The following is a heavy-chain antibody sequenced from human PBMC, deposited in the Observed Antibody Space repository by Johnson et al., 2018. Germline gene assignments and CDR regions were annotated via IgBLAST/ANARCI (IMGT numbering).Heavy chain of an antibody. J-gene: IGHJ1*01. CDR3: AKDGRLLRYFAWAFIFQH. D-gene: IGHD3-9*01. CDR2: ISYDGSNK. V-gene: IGHV3-30*18. Sequence: VQLVESGGGVVQPGRSLRLSCAASGFTLSSYGMHWVRQAPGKGLEWVAVISYDGSNKYYADSVKGRITISRDNSKNTLYLQMNSLRAEDTAVYYCAKDGRLLRYFAWAFIFQHWGQGTLVTVSS. CDR1: GFTLSSYG.